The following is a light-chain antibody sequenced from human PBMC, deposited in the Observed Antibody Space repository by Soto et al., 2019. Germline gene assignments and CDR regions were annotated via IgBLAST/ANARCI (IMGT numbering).Light chain of an antibody. V-gene: IGKV3-20*01. CDR3: QQYGSSPYT. CDR2: GAS. Sequence: EIVLTQSPGTLSLSPGERATLSCRASQSVSNSYLAWYQQKPGQAPRLLIYGASSRDTGIPDRFSGSGSGTDFTLTIAGLEPEDFAVYYCQQYGSSPYTFGQGTELEIK. CDR1: QSVSNSY. J-gene: IGKJ2*01.